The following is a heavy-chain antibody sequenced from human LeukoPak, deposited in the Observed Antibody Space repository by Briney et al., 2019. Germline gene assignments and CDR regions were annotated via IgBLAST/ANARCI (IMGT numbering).Heavy chain of an antibody. V-gene: IGHV1-69*02. Sequence: SVKVSCKASGGTFSSYTISWVRQAPGQGLEWMGRIIPILGIANYAQKFQGRVTITADESTSTAYMELSSLRSEDTAVYYCARRGTNYYDSSGYPPFDIWGQGTMVTVSS. CDR1: GGTFSSYT. CDR2: IIPILGIA. CDR3: ARRGTNYYDSSGYPPFDI. D-gene: IGHD3-22*01. J-gene: IGHJ3*02.